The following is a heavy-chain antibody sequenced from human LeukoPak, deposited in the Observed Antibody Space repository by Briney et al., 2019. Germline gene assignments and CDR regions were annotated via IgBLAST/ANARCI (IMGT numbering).Heavy chain of an antibody. D-gene: IGHD2-2*01. J-gene: IGHJ4*02. CDR1: GFTFDDYA. Sequence: GGSLRLSCAASGFTFDDYAMHWVRQAPGKGLEWVSGISWNSGSIGYADSVKGRFTLSRDNAKNSLYLQMNSLRAEDTALYNCARSGSPYCSSTSCYVYWGQGTLVTVSS. CDR2: ISWNSGSI. V-gene: IGHV3-9*01. CDR3: ARSGSPYCSSTSCYVY.